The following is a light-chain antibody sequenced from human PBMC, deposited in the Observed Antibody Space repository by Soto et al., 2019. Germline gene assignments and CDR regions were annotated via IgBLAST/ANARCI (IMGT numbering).Light chain of an antibody. V-gene: IGKV3-20*01. Sequence: EIVLTCSPVTLSLSPVERAALSCRAIQSVSSSYLAWYQQKPGQAPRLLIYGASSRATGIPDRFSGSGSGTDFTLTISRLEPEDFAVYYCQQYGSSLPITFGQGTRLEIK. CDR1: QSVSSSY. CDR3: QQYGSSLPIT. CDR2: GAS. J-gene: IGKJ5*01.